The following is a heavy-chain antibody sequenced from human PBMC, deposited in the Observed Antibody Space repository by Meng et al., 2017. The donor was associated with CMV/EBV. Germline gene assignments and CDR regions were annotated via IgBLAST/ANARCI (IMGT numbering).Heavy chain of an antibody. CDR3: ASLVGAPLLA. CDR2: IYYSGST. V-gene: IGHV4-39*07. Sequence: SETLSLTCTVSGGSISSSSYYWGWIRQPPGKGLEWIGSIYYSGSTYYNPSLKSRVTISVDTSKNQSSLKLSSVTAADTAVYYCASLVGAPLLAWGQGTLVTVSS. J-gene: IGHJ5*02. D-gene: IGHD1-26*01. CDR1: GGSISSSSYY.